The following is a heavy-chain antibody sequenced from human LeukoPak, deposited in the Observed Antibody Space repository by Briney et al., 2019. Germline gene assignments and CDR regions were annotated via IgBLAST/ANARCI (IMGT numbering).Heavy chain of an antibody. CDR3: ARGSALNP. D-gene: IGHD6-25*01. CDR2: MNPNSGNT. J-gene: IGHJ5*02. V-gene: IGHV1-8*03. Sequence: ASVKVSCKASGYTFTSYGISWVRQAPGQGLEWMGWMNPNSGNTGYAQKLQGSVTITRNTSISTAYMELSSLRSEDTAVYYCARGSALNPWGQGTLVTVSS. CDR1: GYTFTSYG.